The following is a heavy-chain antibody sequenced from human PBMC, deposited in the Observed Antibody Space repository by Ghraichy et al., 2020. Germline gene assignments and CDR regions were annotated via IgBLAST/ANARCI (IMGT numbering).Heavy chain of an antibody. CDR2: ISSSSSYT. D-gene: IGHD3-10*01. CDR3: ARGYSGSGTYYNDY. CDR1: GFTFSDYY. Sequence: LTCAASGFTFSDYYMSWIRQAPGKGLEWVSYISSSSSYTNYADSVKGRFTISRDNAKNSLYLQLNSLRAEDTAVYYCARGYSGSGTYYNDYWGQGTLVTVSS. V-gene: IGHV3-11*05. J-gene: IGHJ4*02.